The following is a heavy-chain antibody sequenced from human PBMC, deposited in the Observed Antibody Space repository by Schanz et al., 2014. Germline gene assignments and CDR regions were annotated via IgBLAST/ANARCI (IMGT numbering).Heavy chain of an antibody. CDR1: GYPFTGHH. V-gene: IGHV1-2*06. CDR3: ARKGMPPIWSGYPYFFDF. Sequence: QVQLVQSGAEVKKPGASVKVSCKASGYPFTGHHMHWGRQAPGQGLEWMGRISPNSGDTHSAQKFQGRVTMTWDRSISTANMELRGLRSDDTAVYYCARKGMPPIWSGYPYFFDFWGQGTLVTVSS. CDR2: ISPNSGDT. D-gene: IGHD3-3*01. J-gene: IGHJ4*02.